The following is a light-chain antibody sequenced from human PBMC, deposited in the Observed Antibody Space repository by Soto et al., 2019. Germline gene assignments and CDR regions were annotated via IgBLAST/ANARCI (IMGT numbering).Light chain of an antibody. Sequence: IVMTQSPSTLSMSTGERATLSCRASQSLNRDLAWYQQKPGQAPRLLIYDALYRATDIPARFSGSGSGTDFTLTISSLEPEDFAVYYCQQRGDWPLTFGGGTKVDIK. J-gene: IGKJ4*01. V-gene: IGKV3-11*01. CDR3: QQRGDWPLT. CDR2: DAL. CDR1: QSLNRD.